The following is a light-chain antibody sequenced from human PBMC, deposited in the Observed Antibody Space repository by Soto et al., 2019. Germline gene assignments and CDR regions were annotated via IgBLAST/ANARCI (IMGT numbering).Light chain of an antibody. J-gene: IGLJ3*02. CDR3: AAWDDSLFWV. Sequence: QSVLTQPPSASGTPGQRVTISCSGGSSNIGDNTVNWYQQLPGTAPKLLIYSNNQRPSGVPDRFSGSKSGTSASLAISGLQSEDEADYYCAAWDDSLFWVFGVGTQLTVL. V-gene: IGLV1-44*01. CDR1: SSNIGDNT. CDR2: SNN.